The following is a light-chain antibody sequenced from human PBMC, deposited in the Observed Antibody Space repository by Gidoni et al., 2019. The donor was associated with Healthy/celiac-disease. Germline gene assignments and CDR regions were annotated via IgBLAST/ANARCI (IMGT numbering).Light chain of an antibody. V-gene: IGKV2-28*01. CDR2: LGS. CDR1: QCLLQSHGYIY. Sequence: DMVMTQSPLSLPVTPGAPASISCRSRQCLLQSHGYIYLDWYLQKPGQAPLLLIYLGSYRASGVPDRFSGSGSGTDFTLKISRVETEDVGVYYCIQARQSPWTFGQGTKVKIK. J-gene: IGKJ1*01. CDR3: IQARQSPWT.